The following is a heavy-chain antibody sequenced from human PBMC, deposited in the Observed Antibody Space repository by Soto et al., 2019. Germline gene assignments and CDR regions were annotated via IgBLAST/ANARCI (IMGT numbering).Heavy chain of an antibody. J-gene: IGHJ5*02. CDR1: GYTFTSYG. Sequence: ASVKVSCKASGYTFTSYGISWVRQAPGQGLEWMGWISAYSGNTNYAQKLQGRVTMTTDTSTSTAYMELRSLRSDDTAVYYCARGYYDILTGYSAGPWFDPWGQGTLVTVS. CDR3: ARGYYDILTGYSAGPWFDP. V-gene: IGHV1-18*01. CDR2: ISAYSGNT. D-gene: IGHD3-9*01.